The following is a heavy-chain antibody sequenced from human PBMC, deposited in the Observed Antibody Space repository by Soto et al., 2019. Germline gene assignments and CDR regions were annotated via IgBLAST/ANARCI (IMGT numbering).Heavy chain of an antibody. V-gene: IGHV2-5*02. Sequence: QITLKESGPTLVKPTQTLTLTCTFSGFSLNTGGLAVGWIRQPPGKALEWLALIYWDNDKRYSPSLRSRLTLTKDTSNNPXXLXMXXMDPVDAAKYYCVHSRCGGDCLQSYSSHYYYGMDVWGQGTTVTVSS. CDR1: GFSLNTGGLA. J-gene: IGHJ6*02. CDR2: IYWDNDK. D-gene: IGHD2-21*02. CDR3: VHSRCGGDCLQSYSSHYYYGMDV.